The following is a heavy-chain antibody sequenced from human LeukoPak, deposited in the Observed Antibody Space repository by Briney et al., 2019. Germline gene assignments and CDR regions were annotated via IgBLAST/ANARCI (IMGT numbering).Heavy chain of an antibody. Sequence: GGSLRLSCAASGFTFSSYWMTWVRQAPGKGLEWVANIREDGSEKYYVDSVKGRFTISRDNAKNSLYLQVNSPRAEDTAVYYCARLNYDFWSGVWEGYYMDVWGKGTTVTVSS. CDR3: ARLNYDFWSGVWEGYYMDV. D-gene: IGHD3-3*01. CDR1: GFTFSSYW. J-gene: IGHJ6*03. V-gene: IGHV3-7*01. CDR2: IREDGSEK.